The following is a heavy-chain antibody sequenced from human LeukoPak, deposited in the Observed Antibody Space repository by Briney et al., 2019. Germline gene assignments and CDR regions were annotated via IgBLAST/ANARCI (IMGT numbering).Heavy chain of an antibody. Sequence: ASVKVSCKVSGYTFIGYYIHWVRQAPGQGLEWMGWINPNSGGTNYAQKFQGRVTMTRDRSISTACMELSWLTSDDTAVYYCTRETGGSTLVTLPSDNWGQGTPVTVSS. D-gene: IGHD4-23*01. J-gene: IGHJ4*02. CDR1: GYTFIGYY. CDR3: TRETGGSTLVTLPSDN. CDR2: INPNSGGT. V-gene: IGHV1-2*02.